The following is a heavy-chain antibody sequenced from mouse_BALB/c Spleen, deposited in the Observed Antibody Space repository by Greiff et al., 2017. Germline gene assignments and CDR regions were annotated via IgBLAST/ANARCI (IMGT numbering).Heavy chain of an antibody. CDR1: GFTFSSYG. CDR2: INSNGGST. Sequence: EVMLVESGGGLVQPGGSLKLSCAASGFTFSSYGMSWVRQTPDKRLELVATINSNGGSTYYPDSVKGRFTISRDNAKNTLYLQMSSLKSEDTAMYYCARDLEITDYWGQGTLVTVSA. CDR3: ARDLEITDY. J-gene: IGHJ3*01. V-gene: IGHV5-6-3*01. D-gene: IGHD1-1*01.